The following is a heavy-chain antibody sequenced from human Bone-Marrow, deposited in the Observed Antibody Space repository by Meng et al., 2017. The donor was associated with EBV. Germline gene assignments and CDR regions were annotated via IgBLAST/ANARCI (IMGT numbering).Heavy chain of an antibody. V-gene: IGHV3-33*01. D-gene: IGHD2/OR15-2a*01. Sequence: QVQLVEPGVGVVQPGQSLRLSCAVSGVTFSRHAVHGVRQAPGKGLEWLAYVWYDGSNEHYAGSVKGRFTISRENSKNTASLEMNSLRAEDTAVYYCAMGIYVGGLDIWGQGTLVTVSS. CDR1: GVTFSRHA. J-gene: IGHJ4*02. CDR2: VWYDGSNE. CDR3: AMGIYVGGLDI.